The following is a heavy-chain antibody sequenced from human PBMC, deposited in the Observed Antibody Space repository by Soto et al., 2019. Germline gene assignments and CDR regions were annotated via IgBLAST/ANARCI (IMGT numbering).Heavy chain of an antibody. D-gene: IGHD6-6*01. CDR2: ISGSGGST. CDR3: AKGASIAAPFYYYYYMDV. V-gene: IGHV3-23*01. Sequence: GGSLRLSCAASGVTFSSYAMSWVRQAPGKGLEWVSAISGSGGSTYYADSVKGRFTISRDNSKNTLYLQMNSLRAEDTAVYYCAKGASIAAPFYYYYYMDVWGKGTTVTVSS. J-gene: IGHJ6*03. CDR1: GVTFSSYA.